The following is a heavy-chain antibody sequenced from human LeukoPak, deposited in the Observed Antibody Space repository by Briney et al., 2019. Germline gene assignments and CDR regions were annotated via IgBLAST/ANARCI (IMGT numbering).Heavy chain of an antibody. Sequence: SETLSLTCTVSGVSISSSNSYWGWIRQPPGKGLEWIGSIYYSGSTYYNPSLKSRVTISVDTSKNQFSLKLSSVTAADTAVYYCARSGIAAAVGGDVAFDIWGQGTMVTVSS. CDR1: GVSISSSNSY. D-gene: IGHD6-13*01. CDR2: IYYSGST. J-gene: IGHJ3*02. V-gene: IGHV4-39*07. CDR3: ARSGIAAAVGGDVAFDI.